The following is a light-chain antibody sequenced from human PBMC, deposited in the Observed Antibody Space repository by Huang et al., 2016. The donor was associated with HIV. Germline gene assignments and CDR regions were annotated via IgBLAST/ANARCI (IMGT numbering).Light chain of an antibody. V-gene: IGKV3-15*01. CDR2: DAS. CDR1: QSVKNK. J-gene: IGKJ1*01. Sequence: EVVMTQSPVTLSVSPGERATLSCRASQSVKNKLAWFQQKPGQAPRLLIHDASIRATGIPDRVSVSGSGTEFTLTISSLQSEDFAVYYCQQYNNWPPWTFGQGTKVEIK. CDR3: QQYNNWPPWT.